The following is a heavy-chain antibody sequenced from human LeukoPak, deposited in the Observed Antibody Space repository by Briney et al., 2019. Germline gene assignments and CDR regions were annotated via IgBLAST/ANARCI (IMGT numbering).Heavy chain of an antibody. J-gene: IGHJ4*02. Sequence: ASVKVSCKVSGYTLTELSMHWVRQAPGKGLEWMGGFDPEDGETIYAQKFQGRVTMTEDTSTDTAYMELSSLRSEDTAVYYCATVSRAIYDSSGYHFDYWGQGTLVTVSS. D-gene: IGHD3-22*01. CDR3: ATVSRAIYDSSGYHFDY. V-gene: IGHV1-24*01. CDR2: FDPEDGET. CDR1: GYTLTELS.